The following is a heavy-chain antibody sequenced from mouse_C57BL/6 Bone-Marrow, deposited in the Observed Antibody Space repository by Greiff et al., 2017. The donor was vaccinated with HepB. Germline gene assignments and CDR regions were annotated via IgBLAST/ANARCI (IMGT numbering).Heavy chain of an antibody. D-gene: IGHD1-1*01. J-gene: IGHJ1*03. V-gene: IGHV1-82*01. CDR2: LYPGDGDT. CDR3: ARSDYYGSSYVGWYFDV. Sequence: VQLQQSGPELVKPGASVKISCKASGYAFSSSWMNWVKQRPGKGLEWIGRLYPGDGDTNYNGKFKGKATLTADKSSSPAYMQLSSLTSEDSAVYFCARSDYYGSSYVGWYFDVWGTGTTVTVSS. CDR1: GYAFSSSW.